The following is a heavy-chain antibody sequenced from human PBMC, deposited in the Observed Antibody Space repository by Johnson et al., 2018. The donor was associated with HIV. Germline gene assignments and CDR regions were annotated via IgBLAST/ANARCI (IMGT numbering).Heavy chain of an antibody. CDR3: TTGSCIDGVCYAFDV. CDR1: GFTLDDYG. Sequence: VQLVESGGGVVRPGGSLRLSCAASGFTLDDYGMAWVRQAPGKGLEWVSGINWNGGSTGYADSVKGRFTISRDNAKNSLYLQMNSLRAEDTAVYYCTTGSCIDGVCYAFDVWGQGTMVTVSS. V-gene: IGHV3-20*04. CDR2: INWNGGST. J-gene: IGHJ3*01. D-gene: IGHD2-8*01.